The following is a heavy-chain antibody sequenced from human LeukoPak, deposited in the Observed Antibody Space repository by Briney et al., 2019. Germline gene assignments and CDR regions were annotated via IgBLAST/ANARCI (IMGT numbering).Heavy chain of an antibody. CDR3: ARVWVDSGSFSVGAFDI. CDR1: GYTFTGYY. V-gene: IGHV1-2*02. J-gene: IGHJ3*02. CDR2: INPNSGGT. D-gene: IGHD1-26*01. Sequence: ASVKVSCKASGYTFTGYYMHWVRQAPGQGLEWIGWINPNSGGTNHAQKLQGRVTMTRDTSISTAYTELSRLTSDDTAVYYCARVWVDSGSFSVGAFDIWGQGTMVTVSS.